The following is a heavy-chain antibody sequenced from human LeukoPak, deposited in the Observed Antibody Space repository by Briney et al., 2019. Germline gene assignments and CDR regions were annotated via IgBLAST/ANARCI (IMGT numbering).Heavy chain of an antibody. CDR1: GGSFSGYY. V-gene: IGHV4-34*01. CDR2: INHSGST. CDR3: ARGARSAYYYDSSGAFDI. D-gene: IGHD3-22*01. Sequence: SETLSLTCAVYGGSFSGYYWSWIRQPPGKGLEWIGEINHSGSTNYNPSLKSRVTISVDTSKNQFSLKLSSVTAADTAVYYCARGARSAYYYDSSGAFDIWGQGTMVTVSS. J-gene: IGHJ3*02.